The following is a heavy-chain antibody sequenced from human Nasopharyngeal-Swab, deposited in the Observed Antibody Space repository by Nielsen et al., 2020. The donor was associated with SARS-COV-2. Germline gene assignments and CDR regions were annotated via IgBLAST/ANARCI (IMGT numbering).Heavy chain of an antibody. D-gene: IGHD2-2*01. Sequence: VCQAPGKGLEWVSGISGSGGSTSYADSVKGRFTISRDNSKNTLYVQMNSLRAEDTAVYYCAKGGYCSSTSCKDFFDYWGQGTLVTVSS. V-gene: IGHV3-23*01. CDR3: AKGGYCSSTSCKDFFDY. CDR2: ISGSGGST. J-gene: IGHJ4*02.